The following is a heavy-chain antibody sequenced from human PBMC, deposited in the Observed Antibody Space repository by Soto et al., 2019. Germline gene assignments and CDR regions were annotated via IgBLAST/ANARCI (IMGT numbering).Heavy chain of an antibody. D-gene: IGHD4-4*01. CDR2: IYPGDSDT. Sequence: PGESLKISCKGSGYSFTSYWIGWVRPIPGKGLEWMGIIYPGDSDTRYSPSFQGQVTISADKSISTAYLQWSSLKASDTAMYYCARHSGTVTTNYYYGMDVWGQGTTVTVSS. V-gene: IGHV5-51*01. CDR1: GYSFTSYW. J-gene: IGHJ6*02. CDR3: ARHSGTVTTNYYYGMDV.